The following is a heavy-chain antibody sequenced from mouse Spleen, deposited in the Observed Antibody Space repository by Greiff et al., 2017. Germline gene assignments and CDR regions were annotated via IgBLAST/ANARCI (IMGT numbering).Heavy chain of an antibody. CDR2: ISSGGSYT. V-gene: IGHV5-6*01. CDR3: ARHGEFDY. CDR1: GFTFSSYG. Sequence: EVQGVESGGDLVKPGGSLKLSCAASGFTFSSYGMSWVRQTPDKRLEWAATISSGGSYTYYPDSVKGRFTISRDNAKNTLYLQMSSLKSEDTAMYYCARHGEFDYWGQGTTLTVSS. J-gene: IGHJ2*01.